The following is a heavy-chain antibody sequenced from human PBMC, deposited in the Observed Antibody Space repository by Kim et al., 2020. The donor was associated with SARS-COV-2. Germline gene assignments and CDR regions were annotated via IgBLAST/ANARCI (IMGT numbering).Heavy chain of an antibody. Sequence: GGSLRLSCAASGLTFDNSAMNWVRQAPGKGLEWVAVISFDARNKAYADSVQGRFTISIDNSNSTLHPQMSSLRVEDTAIYYCARGNYYESVSLSDYYNGLDVWGQGTTVTVSS. J-gene: IGHJ6*02. V-gene: IGHV3-30-3*01. CDR3: ARGNYYESVSLSDYYNGLDV. D-gene: IGHD3-22*01. CDR2: ISFDARNK. CDR1: GLTFDNSA.